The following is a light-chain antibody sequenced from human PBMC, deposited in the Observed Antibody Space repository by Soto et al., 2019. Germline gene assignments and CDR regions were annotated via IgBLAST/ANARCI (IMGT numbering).Light chain of an antibody. V-gene: IGLV1-40*01. CDR3: QSYDSSLSVLYV. J-gene: IGLJ1*01. CDR2: GNT. Sequence: QSVLTQPPSVSGAPGQRGTITCTGSSSNIGAGYEVHWFQQLPGTAPKLLIYGNTNRPSGVPDRFSGSKSDTSASLAITGLQPEDEADYYCQSYDSSLSVLYVFGTGTKLTVL. CDR1: SSNIGAGYE.